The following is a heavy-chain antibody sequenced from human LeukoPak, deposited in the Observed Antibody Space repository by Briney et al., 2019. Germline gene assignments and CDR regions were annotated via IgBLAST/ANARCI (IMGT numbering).Heavy chain of an antibody. D-gene: IGHD6-19*01. CDR1: GGSISSYF. V-gene: IGHV4-59*12. CDR3: ARERVNSGWPQKNGLDY. Sequence: TSETLSLTCTVSGGSISSYFWSWIRQPPGKGLEWIGYIYYSGSTNYNPSLKSRVIISVDTSKKQFSLNLTSVTAADTAVYYCARERVNSGWPQKNGLDYWGQGTLVTVSS. J-gene: IGHJ4*02. CDR2: IYYSGST.